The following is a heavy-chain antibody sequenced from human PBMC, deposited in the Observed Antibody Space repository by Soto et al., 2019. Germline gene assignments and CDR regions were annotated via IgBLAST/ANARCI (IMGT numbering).Heavy chain of an antibody. J-gene: IGHJ6*02. V-gene: IGHV4-4*07. CDR2: IYTSGST. D-gene: IGHD3-10*01. Sequence: SETLSLTCTVSGGSISSFYWSWIRQPAGKGLEWIGRIYTSGSTNYNPSLKSRVTMSADTSKNQFSLKLTSVTAADTAVYHCARDLGYFDSGSSANNYYYGMDVWGRGTTVTVSS. CDR1: GGSISSFY. CDR3: ARDLGYFDSGSSANNYYYGMDV.